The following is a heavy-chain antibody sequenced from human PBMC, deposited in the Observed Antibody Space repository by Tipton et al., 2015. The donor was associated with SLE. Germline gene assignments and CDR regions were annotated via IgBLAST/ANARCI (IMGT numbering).Heavy chain of an antibody. CDR3: ARVSSSKNGFDI. CDR1: GGSISSSNYY. D-gene: IGHD6-13*01. CDR2: IYYSGNT. J-gene: IGHJ3*02. V-gene: IGHV4-39*07. Sequence: TLSLTCTVSGGSISSSNYYWGWIRQPPGKGLEWIGSIYYSGNTYYNPSLKSRVTISVDTSKNQFSLKLSSVTAADTAVHYCARVSSSKNGFDIWGQGTTVTVSS.